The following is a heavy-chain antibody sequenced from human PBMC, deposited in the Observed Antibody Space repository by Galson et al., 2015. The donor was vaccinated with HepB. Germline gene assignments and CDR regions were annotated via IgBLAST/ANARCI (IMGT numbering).Heavy chain of an antibody. D-gene: IGHD6-13*01. V-gene: IGHV6-1*01. Sequence: CAISGDSVSSNTVAWNWIRQSPSRGLEWLGRTYCRSQWYNDYSPSVEGRININADTSKNQFSLQLRAVTPEDTSIYYCARGRLAAAGHLDSWGQGILVPVSS. CDR2: TYCRSQWYN. J-gene: IGHJ4*02. CDR1: GDSVSSNTVA. CDR3: ARGRLAAAGHLDS.